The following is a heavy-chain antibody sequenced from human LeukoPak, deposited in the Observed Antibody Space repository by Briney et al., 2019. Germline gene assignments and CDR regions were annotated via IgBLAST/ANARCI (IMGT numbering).Heavy chain of an antibody. D-gene: IGHD3-10*01. J-gene: IGHJ5*02. CDR3: ARARRAITMVRGARFYFDP. Sequence: EASVKVSCKASGYTFTGYYMHWVRQAPGQGLEWMGWINPNSGGTNYAQKFQGRVTVTRDTSISTAYMELSRLRSDDTAVYYCARARRAITMVRGARFYFDPWGQGTLVTVSS. CDR1: GYTFTGYY. V-gene: IGHV1-2*02. CDR2: INPNSGGT.